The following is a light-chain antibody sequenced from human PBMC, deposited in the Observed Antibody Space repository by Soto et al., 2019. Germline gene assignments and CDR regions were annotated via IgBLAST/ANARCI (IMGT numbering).Light chain of an antibody. CDR2: GTS. V-gene: IGKV3-15*01. CDR1: QSVSSN. Sequence: EIVMTQSPATLSVSPGERVTLSCRASQSVSSNLAWYQQKPGQAPRLLIYGTSTRATGIPARFSGSGSGTEFTLTIRNLQSEDFAVYYCQQYNNWPPWTFGQGTKVEIK. CDR3: QQYNNWPPWT. J-gene: IGKJ1*01.